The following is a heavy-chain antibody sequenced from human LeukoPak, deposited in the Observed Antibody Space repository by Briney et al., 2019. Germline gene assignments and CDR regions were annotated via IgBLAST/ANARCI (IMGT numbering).Heavy chain of an antibody. Sequence: ASVKVSCKASGYTFTSYAMNWVRQAPGQGLEWMGWINTNTGIPTYAQGFTGRFVFSLDTSVSTAYLQISSLKDEDTAVYYCARVLQGRHSYSSSWSLGYWGQGTLVTASS. D-gene: IGHD6-13*01. J-gene: IGHJ4*02. CDR1: GYTFTSYA. CDR3: ARVLQGRHSYSSSWSLGY. CDR2: INTNTGIP. V-gene: IGHV7-4-1*02.